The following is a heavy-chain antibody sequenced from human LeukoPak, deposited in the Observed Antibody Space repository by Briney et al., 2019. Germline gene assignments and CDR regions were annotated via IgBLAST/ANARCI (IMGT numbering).Heavy chain of an antibody. J-gene: IGHJ4*02. Sequence: LGGSLKLSCAASGFTLSCNYMTWVRQAPGKGLEWVSIIYSGGHTYYADSVKGRFTISRDNSNNTLYPQMNSMRAEDTAVYYCARDHYSRNDYWGQGTLVTVSS. CDR2: IYSGGHT. CDR1: GFTLSCNY. D-gene: IGHD6-13*01. CDR3: ARDHYSRNDY. V-gene: IGHV3-53*01.